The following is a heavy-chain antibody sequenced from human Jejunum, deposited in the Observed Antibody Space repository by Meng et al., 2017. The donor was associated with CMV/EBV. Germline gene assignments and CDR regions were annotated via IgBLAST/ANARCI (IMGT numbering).Heavy chain of an antibody. CDR1: GVTFRSYG. CDR3: AKEQGGYYFPGPLDY. D-gene: IGHD3-22*01. Sequence: SGVTFRSYGMHWVRQATGKGLEWVAVVSYDGSNKYYADSVKGRFTISRDNSKKTVHLQMNSLRDEDTALYYCAKEQGGYYFPGPLDYWGQGTLVTVSS. CDR2: VSYDGSNK. V-gene: IGHV3-33*06. J-gene: IGHJ4*02.